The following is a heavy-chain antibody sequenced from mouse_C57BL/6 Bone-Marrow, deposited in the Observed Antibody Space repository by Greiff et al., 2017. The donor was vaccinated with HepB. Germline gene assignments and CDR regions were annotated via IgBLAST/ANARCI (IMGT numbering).Heavy chain of an antibody. V-gene: IGHV7-3*01. D-gene: IGHD2-5*01. CDR1: GFTFTDYY. Sequence: DVMLVESGGGLVQPGGSLSLSCAASGFTFTDYYMSWVRQPPGKALEWLGFIRNKANGYTTEYSASVKGRFTISRDNSQSILYLQMNALRAEDSATYYCARYSSNSYYAMDYWGQGTSVTVSS. CDR2: IRNKANGYTT. J-gene: IGHJ4*01. CDR3: ARYSSNSYYAMDY.